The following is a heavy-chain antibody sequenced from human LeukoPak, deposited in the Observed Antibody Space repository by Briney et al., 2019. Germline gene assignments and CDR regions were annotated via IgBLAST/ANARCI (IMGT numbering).Heavy chain of an antibody. V-gene: IGHV3-23*01. Sequence: GGSLRLSCAASGFTFSSYSMSWVRQAPGKGLEWVSSVSGSGGRIDYADSVKGRFTISRDNSKNTLSLQMNSLTAEDTAVYYCAKNPRLEGWIYFDSWGQGILVTVSS. D-gene: IGHD1-1*01. J-gene: IGHJ4*02. CDR3: AKNPRLEGWIYFDS. CDR2: VSGSGGRI. CDR1: GFTFSSYS.